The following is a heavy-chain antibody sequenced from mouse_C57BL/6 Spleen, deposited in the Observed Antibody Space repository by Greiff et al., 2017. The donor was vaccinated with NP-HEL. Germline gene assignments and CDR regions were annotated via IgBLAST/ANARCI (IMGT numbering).Heavy chain of an antibody. CDR1: GYTFTDYY. D-gene: IGHD1-2*01. V-gene: IGHV1-26*01. J-gene: IGHJ4*01. CDR3: AREITTAPYAMDY. CDR2: INPNNGGT. Sequence: EVKLQQSGPELVKPGASVKISCKASGYTFTDYYMNWVKQSHGKSLEWIGDINPNNGGTSYNQKFKGKATLTVDKSSSTAYMELRSLTSEDSAVYYCAREITTAPYAMDYWGQGTSVTVSS.